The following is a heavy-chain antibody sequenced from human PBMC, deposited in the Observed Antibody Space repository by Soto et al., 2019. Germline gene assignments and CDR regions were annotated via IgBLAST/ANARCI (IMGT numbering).Heavy chain of an antibody. CDR1: GYSFITSYY. CDR3: ARDTGYDHDAFDI. J-gene: IGHJ3*02. CDR2: INPTGSMT. V-gene: IGHV1-46*01. Sequence: ASVKVSCKASGYSFITSYYMHWVRQAPGQGLEWMGKINPTGSMTKYSQRFQGRLTMTRDTSTSTDYMELTTLTSEDTAVYFCARDTGYDHDAFDIWGQGTMVTVSS. D-gene: IGHD5-12*01.